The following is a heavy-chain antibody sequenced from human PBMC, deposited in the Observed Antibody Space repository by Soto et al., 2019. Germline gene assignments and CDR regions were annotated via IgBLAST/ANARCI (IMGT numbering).Heavy chain of an antibody. V-gene: IGHV3-33*01. D-gene: IGHD1-26*01. J-gene: IGHJ4*02. Sequence: PGGSLRLSCAASGFTFSSYGMHWVRQAPGKGLEWVAVIWYDGSNKYYADSVKGRFTISRDNSKNTLYLQMNSLRAEDTAVYYCARDREVGATVSPYFDYWGQGTLVTAS. CDR2: IWYDGSNK. CDR1: GFTFSSYG. CDR3: ARDREVGATVSPYFDY.